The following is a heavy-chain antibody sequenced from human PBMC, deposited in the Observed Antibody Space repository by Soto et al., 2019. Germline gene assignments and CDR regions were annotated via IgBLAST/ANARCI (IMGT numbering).Heavy chain of an antibody. J-gene: IGHJ4*02. CDR1: GVTFSRQD. D-gene: IGHD5-12*01. V-gene: IGHV1-69*13. CDR2: IIPIFGTP. Sequence: GASVKVSCKASGVTFSRQDMRWVRQAPGQGLEWMGGIIPIFGTPQYAEKFQDRVTITADESTSTAYMELSSLTSEDTAVYYCATNEGRDGYGFDYWGQGTLVTV. CDR3: ATNEGRDGYGFDY.